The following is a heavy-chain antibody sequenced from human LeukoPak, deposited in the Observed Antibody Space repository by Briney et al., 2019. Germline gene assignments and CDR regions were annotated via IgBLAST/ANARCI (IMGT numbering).Heavy chain of an antibody. Sequence: PSETLSLTCTVSGGSISSYYWGWIRQPPGKGLEWIGSIYYSGSTYYNPSLKSRVTISVDTSKNQFSLKLSSVTAADTAVYYCARDGGAAAGFDYWGQGALVTVSS. CDR2: IYYSGST. CDR1: GGSISSYY. CDR3: ARDGGAAAGFDY. D-gene: IGHD6-13*01. J-gene: IGHJ4*02. V-gene: IGHV4-39*07.